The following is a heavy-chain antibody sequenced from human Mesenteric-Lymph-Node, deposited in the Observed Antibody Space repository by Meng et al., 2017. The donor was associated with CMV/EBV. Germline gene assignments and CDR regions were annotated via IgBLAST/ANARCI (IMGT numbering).Heavy chain of an antibody. CDR1: GLTFNGCV. CDR3: VKSWDY. J-gene: IGHJ4*02. Sequence: GSLRLSCTASGLTFNGCVMGWVRQDQGRGREWVYVIDGGATMIYYRDSVKGRFTISRDNSKNTLNLQMNSLRDEDTAVYYCVKSWDYWGQGTLVTVSS. CDR2: IDGGATMI. V-gene: IGHV3-23*03.